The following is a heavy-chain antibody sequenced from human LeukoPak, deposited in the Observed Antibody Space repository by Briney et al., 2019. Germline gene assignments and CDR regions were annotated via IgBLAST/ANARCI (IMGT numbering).Heavy chain of an antibody. D-gene: IGHD6-13*01. CDR1: GFTFSSYG. Sequence: GGSLRLSCAASGFTFSSYGMHWVRQAPGKGLEWVAVISYDGGNKYYADSAKGRFTISRDNSKNTLYLQMNSLRAEDTAVYYCARDPRWGAAAGSRGFDYWGQGTLVTVSS. V-gene: IGHV3-30*03. CDR2: ISYDGGNK. CDR3: ARDPRWGAAAGSRGFDY. J-gene: IGHJ4*02.